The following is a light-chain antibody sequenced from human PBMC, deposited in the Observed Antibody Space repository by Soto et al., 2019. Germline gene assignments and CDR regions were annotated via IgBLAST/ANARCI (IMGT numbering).Light chain of an antibody. CDR3: QQYHNWPLT. V-gene: IGKV3-15*01. CDR1: QSITGN. J-gene: IGKJ4*01. Sequence: EIVMTQSPATLSVSPGERATLSCRASQSITGNLTWYQQKPGQAPRLLIYDASTRATGIPARFSGSGSGTEFTLPISSLQSEDFAVYYCQQYHNWPLTFGGGTKVEIK. CDR2: DAS.